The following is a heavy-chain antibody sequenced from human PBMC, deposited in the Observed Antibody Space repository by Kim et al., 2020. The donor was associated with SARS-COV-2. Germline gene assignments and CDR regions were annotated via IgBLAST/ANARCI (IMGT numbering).Heavy chain of an antibody. D-gene: IGHD3-22*01. CDR1: GGSISSSSYY. CDR3: ASPGPGYYYDSTLDY. Sequence: SETLSLTCTVSGGSISSSSYYWGWIRQPPGKGLEWIGSIYYSGSTYYNPSLKSRVTISVDTSKNQFSLKLSSVTAADTAVYYCASPGPGYYYDSTLDYWGQGTLVTVSS. J-gene: IGHJ4*02. CDR2: IYYSGST. V-gene: IGHV4-39*01.